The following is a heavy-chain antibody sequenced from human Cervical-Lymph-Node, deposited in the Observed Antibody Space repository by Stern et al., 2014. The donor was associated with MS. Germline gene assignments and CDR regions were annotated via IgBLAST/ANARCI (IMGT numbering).Heavy chain of an antibody. V-gene: IGHV3-30*18. J-gene: IGHJ3*02. D-gene: IGHD2-21*02. CDR3: AKDGAFADSHSVLDI. CDR2: ISYDGSNK. Sequence: QVQLVQSGGGVVQPGRSLRLSCAASGFNFSSYGIHWVRQAPGKGLEWVAVISYDGSNKYYADSVKGRFTISRDNSKNTLYLQMNSLRREDTAVYYCAKDGAFADSHSVLDIWGQGTMATVSS. CDR1: GFNFSSYG.